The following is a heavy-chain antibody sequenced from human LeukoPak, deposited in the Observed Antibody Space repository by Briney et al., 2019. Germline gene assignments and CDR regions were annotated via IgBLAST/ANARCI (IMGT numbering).Heavy chain of an antibody. Sequence: GASVKVSCKASGGTFSSYAISWVRQAPGQGLEWMGRIIPILGIANYAQKFQGRVTITADKSTSTAYMELSSLRSEDTAVYYCARLVGSGYYYHFDYWGQGTLVTVSS. CDR1: GGTFSSYA. J-gene: IGHJ4*02. V-gene: IGHV1-69*04. D-gene: IGHD3-22*01. CDR3: ARLVGSGYYYHFDY. CDR2: IIPILGIA.